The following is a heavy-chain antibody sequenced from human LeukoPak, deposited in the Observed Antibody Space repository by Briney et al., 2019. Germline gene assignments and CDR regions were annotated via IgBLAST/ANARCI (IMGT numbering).Heavy chain of an antibody. CDR3: AKDRGNQQLAFDY. CDR1: GFTFSSYA. V-gene: IGHV3-23*01. CDR2: ITGNGGNT. D-gene: IGHD4-23*01. Sequence: GGSLRLSCAASGFTFSSYAMSWVRQAPGKGLEWVAGITGNGGNTYYADSVKGRCTISRDNSKNTLYLQMDSLRAEDTAVYYCAKDRGNQQLAFDYWGQGTLVAVSS. J-gene: IGHJ4*02.